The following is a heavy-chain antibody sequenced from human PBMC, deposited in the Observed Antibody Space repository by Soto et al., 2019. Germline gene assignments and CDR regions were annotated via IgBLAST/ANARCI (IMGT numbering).Heavy chain of an antibody. Sequence: QVQLQESGPGLVKPSETLSLTCTVSGGSVSSGSYYWSWIRQPPGKGLEWIGYIYYSGSTNYNPSLKSRVTISVDTSKNQFSLKLSSVTAADTAVYYCARDWRVVGMDVWGQGTTVTVSS. CDR2: IYYSGST. D-gene: IGHD3-3*01. V-gene: IGHV4-61*01. J-gene: IGHJ6*02. CDR3: ARDWRVVGMDV. CDR1: GGSVSSGSYY.